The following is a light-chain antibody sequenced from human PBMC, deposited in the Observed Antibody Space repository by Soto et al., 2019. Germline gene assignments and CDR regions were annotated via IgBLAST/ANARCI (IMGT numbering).Light chain of an antibody. Sequence: DILMTQTPLSLSVTPGQPASISCKSSQSLLHSDGHTYLYWYLQKPGQPPQLLIYEVSIRFSGVTDKFSGSGSGTDFTLKIRRVETQAVGVYYCLQTTQIPLTFGGGTKVDI. J-gene: IGKJ4*01. CDR2: EVS. CDR1: QSLLHSDGHTY. CDR3: LQTTQIPLT. V-gene: IGKV2D-29*01.